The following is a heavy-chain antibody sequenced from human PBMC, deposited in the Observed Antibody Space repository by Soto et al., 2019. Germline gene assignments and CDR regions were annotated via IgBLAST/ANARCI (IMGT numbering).Heavy chain of an antibody. D-gene: IGHD4-4*01. CDR2: ISYDGSNK. Sequence: QVQLVESGGGVVQPGRSPRLSCAASGFTFSSYAMHWVRQAPGKGLEWVAVISYDGSNKYYADSVKGRFTISRDNSKNTLYLQMNSLRAEDTAVYYCARDQPLFLTTVTYYGMDVWGQGTTVTVSS. CDR3: ARDQPLFLTTVTYYGMDV. V-gene: IGHV3-30-3*01. J-gene: IGHJ6*02. CDR1: GFTFSSYA.